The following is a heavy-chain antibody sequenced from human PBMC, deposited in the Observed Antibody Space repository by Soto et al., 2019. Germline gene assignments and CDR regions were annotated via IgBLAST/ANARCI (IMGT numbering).Heavy chain of an antibody. CDR2: ISPYSGNT. V-gene: IGHV1-18*01. CDR3: AMLVKYVTPTPQDV. J-gene: IGHJ6*02. Sequence: QVQLVQSGDEVRKPGSSVKVSCKASGYIFVNYGIAWVRQAPGQGLEWMGWISPYSGNTHYASKVQGRLTLTTDTXXRPAYMDLGSLTSDETAVYYCAMLVKYVTPTPQDVWGQGPTVTVSS. CDR1: GYIFVNYG. D-gene: IGHD3-16*02.